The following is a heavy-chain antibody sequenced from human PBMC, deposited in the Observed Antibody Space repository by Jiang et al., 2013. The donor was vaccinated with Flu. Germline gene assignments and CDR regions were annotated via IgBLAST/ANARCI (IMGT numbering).Heavy chain of an antibody. D-gene: IGHD6-19*01. J-gene: IGHJ4*02. Sequence: SGAEVKKPGASVRVSCKASGYVVTGYYMHWVRQAPGEGLEWMGWINLNSGGTDYAQKFQDRVTMTRDTSISTAYMELSRLRSDDTAVYYCARGFYSSGWYRVDYWGQG. CDR1: GYVVTGYY. CDR3: ARGFYSSGWYRVDY. CDR2: INLNSGGT. V-gene: IGHV1-2*02.